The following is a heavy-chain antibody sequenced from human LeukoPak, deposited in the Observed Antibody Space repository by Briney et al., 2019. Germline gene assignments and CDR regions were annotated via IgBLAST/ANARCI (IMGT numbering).Heavy chain of an antibody. Sequence: SETLSLTCAVSGGSFNSYYWIWIRQPPGKGLEWIGYIYYDGSTNYNPSLTSRVTVSLDTSKNHFSLKLSSVTAADTAVYFCARRGDSSSWPYSFDYWGQGTLVTVSS. CDR2: IYYDGST. D-gene: IGHD6-13*01. J-gene: IGHJ4*02. CDR1: GGSFNSYY. CDR3: ARRGDSSSWPYSFDY. V-gene: IGHV4-59*08.